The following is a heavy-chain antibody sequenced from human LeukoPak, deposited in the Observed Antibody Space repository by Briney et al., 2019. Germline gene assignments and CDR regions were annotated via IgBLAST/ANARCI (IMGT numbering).Heavy chain of an antibody. V-gene: IGHV3-23*01. J-gene: IGHJ4*02. CDR1: GFTFSSYA. CDR3: AKDPEVSSGWFGDDY. D-gene: IGHD6-19*01. CDR2: ISGGGGTT. Sequence: PGGSLRLSCAASGFTFSSYAMSWVRQAPGKGLEWVSTISGGGGTTYYADSVKGRFTISRDNSKNTLYLQMNSLRAEDTAVYYCAKDPEVSSGWFGDDYWGQGTLVTVSS.